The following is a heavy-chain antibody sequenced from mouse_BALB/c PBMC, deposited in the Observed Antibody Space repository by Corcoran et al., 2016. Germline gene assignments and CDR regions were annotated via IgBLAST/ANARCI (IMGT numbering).Heavy chain of an antibody. J-gene: IGHJ1*01. CDR2: IDTANGNT. CDR1: GFNIKDTY. Sequence: EVQLQQSGAELVKPGASVKLSCTASGFNIKDTYMHWVKQRPEEGLGWIGRIDTANGNTIYDPKFQGKVTITADTYSNTAYLQLISLTYEDTTVYYCPNGDWYAEVWGAALTVTVST. CDR3: PNGDWYAEV. V-gene: IGHV14-3*02.